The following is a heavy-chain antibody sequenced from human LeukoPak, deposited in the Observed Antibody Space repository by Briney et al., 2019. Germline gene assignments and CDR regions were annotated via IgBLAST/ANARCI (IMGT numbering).Heavy chain of an antibody. J-gene: IGHJ4*02. V-gene: IGHV1-2*02. CDR1: GYTFSGYY. D-gene: IGHD2-2*01. CDR2: ISPKSGDT. CDR3: ARGRDKTTSPAIDY. Sequence: ASVKVSCKASGYTFSGYYMHWVRQAPGQGHEWMGWISPKSGDTNYAQNFQGRVTMTRDTSISTAYTELSRLTSDDTAVYYCARGRDKTTSPAIDYWGQGTLVTVSS.